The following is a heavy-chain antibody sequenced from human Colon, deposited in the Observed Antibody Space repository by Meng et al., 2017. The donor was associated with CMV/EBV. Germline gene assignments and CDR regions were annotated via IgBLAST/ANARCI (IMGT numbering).Heavy chain of an antibody. Sequence: QGQLVPAGAAVKKPVASVKVSCKASGYTFTGYYMHWVRQAPGQGLEWMGWINPNSGGTNYAQKFQGRVTMTRDTSISTAYMELSRLRSDDTAVYYCATVSSGYYLYFQHWGQGTLVTVSS. J-gene: IGHJ1*01. D-gene: IGHD3-22*01. CDR1: GYTFTGYY. CDR3: ATVSSGYYLYFQH. V-gene: IGHV1-2*02. CDR2: INPNSGGT.